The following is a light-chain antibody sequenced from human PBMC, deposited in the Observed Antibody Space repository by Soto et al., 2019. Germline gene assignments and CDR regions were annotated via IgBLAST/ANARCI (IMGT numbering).Light chain of an antibody. CDR2: RDS. V-gene: IGLV3-9*01. J-gene: IGLJ1*01. Sequence: SYELTQPLSVSVALGQTARITCGGNNIGSKNVHWYQQKPGQPPVLVIYRDSNRPSGIPERFSGSNSGNTATLTISRAQAGDEADYYCQVWDSSSYVFGTGTKLTVL. CDR3: QVWDSSSYV. CDR1: NIGSKN.